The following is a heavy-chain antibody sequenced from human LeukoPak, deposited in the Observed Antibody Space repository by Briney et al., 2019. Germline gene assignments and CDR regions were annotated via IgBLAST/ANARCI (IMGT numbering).Heavy chain of an antibody. CDR2: ISGSGGST. V-gene: IGHV3-23*01. D-gene: IGHD4-17*01. Sequence: GGSLRLSCAASGFTFSSYSMNWVRQAPGKGLEWVSVISGSGGSTYYADSVKGRFTISRDNSKNTLYLQMNSLRAEDTAVYYCAKEIYGDATGARFQHWGQGTLLTVSS. J-gene: IGHJ1*01. CDR3: AKEIYGDATGARFQH. CDR1: GFTFSSYS.